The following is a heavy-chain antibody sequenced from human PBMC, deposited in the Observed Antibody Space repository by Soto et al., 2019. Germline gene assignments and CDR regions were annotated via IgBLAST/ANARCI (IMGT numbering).Heavy chain of an antibody. V-gene: IGHV5-10-1*01. D-gene: IGHD3-10*01. Sequence: PGASLKISCKGSGYTFTNYWINWVRQMPGKGLEWMGTIDPSDSYTNYSPSFQGHVTISADKSISTAYLQWSSLKASDTAMYYCARREFTSSFVRFDPWGQGTLVTVSS. CDR3: ARREFTSSFVRFDP. J-gene: IGHJ5*02. CDR1: GYTFTNYW. CDR2: IDPSDSYT.